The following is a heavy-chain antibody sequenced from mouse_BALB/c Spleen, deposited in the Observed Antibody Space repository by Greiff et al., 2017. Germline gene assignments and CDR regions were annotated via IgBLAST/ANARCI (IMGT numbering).Heavy chain of an antibody. V-gene: IGHV2-2*02. CDR1: GFSLTSYG. J-gene: IGHJ4*01. CDR3: ASNDGSNDYYAMDY. D-gene: IGHD1-1*01. Sequence: QVQLQQSGPGLVQPSQSLSITCTVSGFSLTSYGVHWVRQSPGQGLEWLGVIWSGGSTDYNAAFISRLSISKDNTKCNVCFKMNSLQATYTALYFCASNDGSNDYYAMDYWGQGTSVTVSS. CDR2: IWSGGST.